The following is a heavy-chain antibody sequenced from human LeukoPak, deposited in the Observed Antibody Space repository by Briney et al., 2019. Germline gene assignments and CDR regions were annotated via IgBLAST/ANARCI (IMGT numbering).Heavy chain of an antibody. CDR1: GYTFTSYD. CDR3: ARFPYYDFWSGYYRRHLDY. Sequence: GASVKVSCKASGYTFTSYDIKWVRQATGQGLEWMGWMNPNSGNTGYAQKFQGRVTMTRNTSIGTAYMELSSLRSEDTAVYYFARFPYYDFWSGYYRRHLDYWGQRTLVTVSS. V-gene: IGHV1-8*01. J-gene: IGHJ4*02. CDR2: MNPNSGNT. D-gene: IGHD3-3*01.